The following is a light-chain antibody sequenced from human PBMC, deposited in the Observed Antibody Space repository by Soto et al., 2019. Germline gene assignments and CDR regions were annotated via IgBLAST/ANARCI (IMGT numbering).Light chain of an antibody. V-gene: IGKV3-20*01. CDR1: QSVLYSN. CDR3: QQYGDSPH. J-gene: IGKJ3*01. CDR2: GAS. Sequence: ALTQAPGTLSSPPGERATVSFRASQSVLYSNFAWYQQKPDQAPRLISYGASSRATGIPHRFRVSGSGTDFTLTISRLGPEDFAVYYCQQYGDSPHFGPGTKVDSK.